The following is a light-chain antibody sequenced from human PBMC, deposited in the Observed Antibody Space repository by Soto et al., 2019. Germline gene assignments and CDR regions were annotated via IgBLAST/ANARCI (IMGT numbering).Light chain of an antibody. V-gene: IGKV1-39*01. CDR3: QQSYSTPPT. Sequence: DIQMTQSPSSLSASVGDRVTITCRASQSISRYLNWYRQKPGKAPKLLIYAASSLQSGVPSSFSGSGSGTDFTLTISSLQPEDFATYYCQQSYSTPPTFGQGTRLEIK. CDR2: AAS. CDR1: QSISRY. J-gene: IGKJ5*01.